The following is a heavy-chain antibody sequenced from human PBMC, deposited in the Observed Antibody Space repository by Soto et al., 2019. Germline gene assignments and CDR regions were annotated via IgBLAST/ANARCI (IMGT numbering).Heavy chain of an antibody. J-gene: IGHJ6*04. V-gene: IGHV1-18*01. CDR2: NSAYNGNT. D-gene: IGHD3-3*01. CDR3: ARDQRRITLFGGMDV. CDR1: GYTFTSYG. Sequence: QVQLVQSGAEVKKPGASVKVSCKASGYTFTSYGISWVRQAPGQGLEWMGWNSAYNGNTNYAQKLQGRVTMTTDTSTSTACMELRSLRSDDTAVYYCARDQRRITLFGGMDVWGKGTTVIVSS.